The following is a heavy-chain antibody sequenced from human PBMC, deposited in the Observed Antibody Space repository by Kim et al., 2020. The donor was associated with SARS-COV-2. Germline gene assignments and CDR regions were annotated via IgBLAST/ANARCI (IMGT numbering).Heavy chain of an antibody. Sequence: ASVKVSCKASGYTFTGYYMHWVRQAPGQGLEWMGWINPNSGGTNYAQKFQGRVTMTRDTSISTAYMELSRLRSDDTAVYYCAGDFIYSSSWYAGPIYYYYGMDVWGQGTTVTVSS. CDR2: INPNSGGT. CDR3: AGDFIYSSSWYAGPIYYYYGMDV. D-gene: IGHD6-13*01. J-gene: IGHJ6*02. V-gene: IGHV1-2*02. CDR1: GYTFTGYY.